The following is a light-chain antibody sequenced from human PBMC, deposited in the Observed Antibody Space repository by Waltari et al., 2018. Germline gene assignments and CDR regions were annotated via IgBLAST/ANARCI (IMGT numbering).Light chain of an antibody. Sequence: QSALTQPRSVSGSPGQSVTVSCTGTSSAIGDYDCVSWYQHHPGKAPKRLIYDVSKRPSGAPDGFSAAKSGNTASLTSSGLQAEDEADYYCYSYAGSHEFGGGTKLTVL. V-gene: IGLV2-11*01. CDR1: SSAIGDYDC. J-gene: IGLJ2*01. CDR3: YSYAGSHE. CDR2: DVS.